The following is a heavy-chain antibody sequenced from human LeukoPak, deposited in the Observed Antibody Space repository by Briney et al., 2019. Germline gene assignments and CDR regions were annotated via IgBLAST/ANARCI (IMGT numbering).Heavy chain of an antibody. Sequence: GGSLRLSCAASGFTFSSYDMHWVRQPTGKGLEWVSGIGTTGDTYYPGSVKGRFTISRENAKNALYLQMNSLRAGDTAVYYCARGLYYYDSSGYYGDTFDVWGQRTMVIVSS. V-gene: IGHV3-13*04. J-gene: IGHJ3*01. D-gene: IGHD3-22*01. CDR1: GFTFSSYD. CDR3: ARGLYYYDSSGYYGDTFDV. CDR2: IGTTGDT.